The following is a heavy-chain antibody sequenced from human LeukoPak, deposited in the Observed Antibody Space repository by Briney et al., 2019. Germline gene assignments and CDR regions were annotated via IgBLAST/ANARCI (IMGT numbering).Heavy chain of an antibody. CDR1: GFTFDDYA. J-gene: IGHJ4*02. D-gene: IGHD6-19*01. V-gene: IGHV3-9*01. CDR2: ISWNSGSI. CDR3: AKDTGYSSFEGGLDY. Sequence: PGRSLRLSCAASGFTFDDYAMHWVRQAPGKGLEWVSGISWNSGSIGYADSVKGRFTISRDNAKNSLYLQMNSLRAEDTALYYCAKDTGYSSFEGGLDYWGQGTLVTVSS.